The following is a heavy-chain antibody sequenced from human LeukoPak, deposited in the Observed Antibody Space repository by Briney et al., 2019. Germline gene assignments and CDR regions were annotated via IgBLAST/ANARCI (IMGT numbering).Heavy chain of an antibody. CDR1: GFTFSSYA. J-gene: IGHJ4*02. CDR2: ISGSGGST. V-gene: IGHV3-23*01. CDR3: AKADSARGVTLKTTIDY. D-gene: IGHD1-14*01. Sequence: PGGSLRLSCAASGFTFSSYAMSWVRQARGKGLELVSVISGSGGSTYYADSVKGRFTISRDNSKNTLYLQMNSLRGEDTAVYYCAKADSARGVTLKTTIDYWGQGTLVTVSS.